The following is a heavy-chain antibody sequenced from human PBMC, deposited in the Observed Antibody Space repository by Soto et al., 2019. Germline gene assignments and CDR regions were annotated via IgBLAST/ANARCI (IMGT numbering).Heavy chain of an antibody. V-gene: IGHV4-34*01. CDR1: GASFSGYY. Sequence: SETLSLTCAVYGASFSGYYWSWIRQPPGTGLEWIGEINHSESTNYNPSLKGRVSISVDTSNSQFSLKLSSVTAADTAVYYCARGRGDFGRGYYDYYYYGMDVWGQGTTVTVSS. CDR2: INHSEST. D-gene: IGHD3-3*01. CDR3: ARGRGDFGRGYYDYYYYGMDV. J-gene: IGHJ6*02.